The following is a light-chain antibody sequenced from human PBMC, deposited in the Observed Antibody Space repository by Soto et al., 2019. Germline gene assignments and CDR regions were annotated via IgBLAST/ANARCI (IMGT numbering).Light chain of an antibody. CDR3: QQFNNWPPLT. Sequence: EIVMTQPSSTLSVSTGERATLSCRASQTVNNNLAWYQQKPGQAPRLLIYDASTRATGVPARFSGSGSGTEFTLTISSLQSEDFAVYYCQQFNNWPPLTFAGGTKV. CDR2: DAS. J-gene: IGKJ4*01. V-gene: IGKV3-15*01. CDR1: QTVNNN.